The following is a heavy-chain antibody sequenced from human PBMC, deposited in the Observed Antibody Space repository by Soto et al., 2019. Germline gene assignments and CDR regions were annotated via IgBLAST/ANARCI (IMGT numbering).Heavy chain of an antibody. D-gene: IGHD3-22*01. CDR1: GGSVSSGSYY. CDR2: IYYSGST. J-gene: IGHJ4*02. V-gene: IGHV4-61*01. CDR3: ARVNYDSSGYYQYNSFDY. Sequence: SETLSLTCTVSGGSVSSGSYYWSWIRQPPGKGLEWIGYIYYSGSTNYKTSLKSRVTISVDTSKNQFSLKLSSVTAADTAVYYCARVNYDSSGYYQYNSFDYWGQGTLVTVSS.